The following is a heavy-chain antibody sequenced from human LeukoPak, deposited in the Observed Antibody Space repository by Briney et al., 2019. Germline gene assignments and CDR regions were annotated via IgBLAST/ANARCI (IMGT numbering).Heavy chain of an antibody. CDR2: ISAYNGNT. Sequence: ASVKVSCKASGYTLTSYGISWVRQAPGQGLEWMGWISAYNGNTNYAQKLQGRVTMTTDTSTSTAYMELRSLRSDDTAVYYCARPRYGSGSYYIDYWGQGTLVTVSS. CDR1: GYTLTSYG. CDR3: ARPRYGSGSYYIDY. J-gene: IGHJ4*02. D-gene: IGHD3-10*01. V-gene: IGHV1-18*01.